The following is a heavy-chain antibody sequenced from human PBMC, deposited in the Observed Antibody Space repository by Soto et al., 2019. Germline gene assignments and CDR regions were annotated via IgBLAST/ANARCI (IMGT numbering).Heavy chain of an antibody. CDR1: GYTFTTYW. CDR3: ARAMVVAATSNAFDV. V-gene: IGHV5-51*01. CDR2: IYPGDSDT. J-gene: IGHJ3*01. Sequence: GVSLKISCRGSGYTFTTYWIGCMRQIPGKGLEWMGIIYPGDSDTRYSPSFQGQVTISGDNSISTAYLQWNSLKASDTAIYFCARAMVVAATSNAFDVWGQGTMVTVSS. D-gene: IGHD2-15*01.